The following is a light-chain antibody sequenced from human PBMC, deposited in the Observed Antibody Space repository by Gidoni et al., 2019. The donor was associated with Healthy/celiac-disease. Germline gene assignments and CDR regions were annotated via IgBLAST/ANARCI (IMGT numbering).Light chain of an antibody. J-gene: IGKJ3*01. V-gene: IGKV4-1*01. Sequence: DIVMTQSPDPLAVSLGERATINCKSSQSVLYSSNNKNYLAWYQQKPGQPPKLLIYWASTRESGVPDRFSGSGSGTDFTLTISSLQAEDVAVYYCQQYYSTPFTFXPXTKVXIK. CDR1: QSVLYSSNNKNY. CDR2: WAS. CDR3: QQYYSTPFT.